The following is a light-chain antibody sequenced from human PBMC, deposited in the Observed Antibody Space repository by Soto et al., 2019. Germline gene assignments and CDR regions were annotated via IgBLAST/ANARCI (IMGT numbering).Light chain of an antibody. CDR1: QTVRNNY. CDR2: DAS. CDR3: QQHINWPLT. Sequence: EFVLTQSPGTLSLSPGERATLSCRASQTVRNNYLAWYQQKPGQAPRLLIYDASSRATGIPDRFSGSGSGTDFTLTISSLEPEDFALYYCQQHINWPLTFGGGTKVDIK. J-gene: IGKJ4*01. V-gene: IGKV3D-20*02.